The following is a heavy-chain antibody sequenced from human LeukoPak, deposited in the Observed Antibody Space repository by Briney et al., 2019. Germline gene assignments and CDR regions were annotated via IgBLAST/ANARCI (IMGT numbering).Heavy chain of an antibody. J-gene: IGHJ4*02. CDR1: GGTFSSYA. CDR3: ARDYIGYCSSTSCPGGY. V-gene: IGHV1-69*01. Sequence: SVKVSCKASGGTFSSYAISWVRQAPGQGLEWMGGNIPIFGTANYAQKFQGRVTITADESTSTAYMELSSLRSEDTAVYYCARDYIGYCSSTSCPGGYWGQGTLVTVSS. CDR2: NIPIFGTA. D-gene: IGHD2-2*01.